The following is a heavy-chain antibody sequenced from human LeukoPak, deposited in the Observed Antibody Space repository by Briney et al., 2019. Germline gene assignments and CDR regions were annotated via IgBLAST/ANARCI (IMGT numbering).Heavy chain of an antibody. Sequence: GGPLRLSCAASGFTVSSNYMSWVRQAPGKGLEWVSVIYSGGSTYYADSVKGRFTISRDNSKNTLYLQMNSLRAEDTAVYYCARASIRTGYYHYWGQGTLVTVSS. CDR1: GFTVSSNY. V-gene: IGHV3-66*01. CDR3: ARASIRTGYYHY. D-gene: IGHD3-9*01. J-gene: IGHJ4*02. CDR2: IYSGGST.